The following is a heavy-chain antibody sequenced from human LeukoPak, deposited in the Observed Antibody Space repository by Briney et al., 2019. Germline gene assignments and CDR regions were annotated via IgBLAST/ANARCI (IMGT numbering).Heavy chain of an antibody. CDR3: ASSPLTFGGVIVPEYFDY. J-gene: IGHJ4*02. V-gene: IGHV3-20*04. D-gene: IGHD3-16*02. CDR1: GFTFDDYG. CDR2: INWNGGST. Sequence: GGSLRLSCAASGFTFDDYGMSWVRQAPGKGLEWVSGINWNGGSTGYADSVKGRFTISRDNAKNSLYLQMNSLRVEDTAVYYCASSPLTFGGVIVPEYFDYWGQGTLVTVSS.